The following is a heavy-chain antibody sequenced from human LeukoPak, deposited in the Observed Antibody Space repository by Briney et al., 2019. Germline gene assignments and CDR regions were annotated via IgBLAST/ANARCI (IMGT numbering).Heavy chain of an antibody. J-gene: IGHJ4*02. D-gene: IGHD2-21*01. CDR1: GGSISSYY. CDR3: AGEHYGGWRFDF. Sequence: KPSETLSLTCTVSGGSISSYYWSWLRQPPGKGLEWIAHVSHSGTPTYNPSLKSRVSISVDTSRNQFSLKLISVTAADTAVYYCAGEHYGGWRFDFWGQGTLVTVSS. V-gene: IGHV4-59*01. CDR2: VSHSGTP.